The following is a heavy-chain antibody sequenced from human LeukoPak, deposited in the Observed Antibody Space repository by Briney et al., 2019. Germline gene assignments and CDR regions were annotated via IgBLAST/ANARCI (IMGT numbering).Heavy chain of an antibody. CDR2: INTNTGNP. CDR1: GYTFSSYT. D-gene: IGHD5-24*01. CDR3: ARDQREGYKLDAFDI. V-gene: IGHV7-4-1*02. J-gene: IGHJ3*02. Sequence: ASVKASCKASGYTFSSYTMNWVRQAPGQGLEWMGWINTNTGNPTYAQGFTGRFVFSLDTSVSTAYLQISSLKAEDTAVYYCARDQREGYKLDAFDIWGQGTMVTVSS.